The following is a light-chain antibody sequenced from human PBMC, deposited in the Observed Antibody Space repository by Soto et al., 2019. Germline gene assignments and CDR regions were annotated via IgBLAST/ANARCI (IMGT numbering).Light chain of an antibody. V-gene: IGLV2-14*01. CDR3: SSYTSSSTLV. J-gene: IGLJ2*01. CDR2: EVS. CDR1: SSDVGGHNY. Sequence: QSALTQPASVSGSPGQSITISCTGTSSDVGGHNYVSWYQQHPGKAPKLMIYEVSNRPSGVFNRFSGSKSGNTASLTISGLQAEDEADYYCSSYTSSSTLVFGGGTKVTVL.